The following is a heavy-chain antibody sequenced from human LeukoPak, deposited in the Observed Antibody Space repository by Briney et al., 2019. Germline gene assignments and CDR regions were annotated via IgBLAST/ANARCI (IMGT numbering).Heavy chain of an antibody. CDR2: IYYSGST. D-gene: IGHD3-9*01. CDR1: GGSISSGGYY. J-gene: IGHJ4*02. V-gene: IGHV4-31*03. CDR3: ARDLRQYDILTGYYPTGYFDY. Sequence: SETLSLTCTVSGGSISSGGYYWSWIRQHPGKGLEWIGYIYYSGSTYYSPSLKSRVTISVDTSKNQFSLKLSSVTAADTAVYYCARDLRQYDILTGYYPTGYFDYWGQGTLVTVSS.